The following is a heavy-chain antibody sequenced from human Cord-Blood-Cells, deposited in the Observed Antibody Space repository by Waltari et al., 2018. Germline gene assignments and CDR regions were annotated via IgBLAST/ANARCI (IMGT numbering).Heavy chain of an antibody. CDR2: IIPIFGTA. D-gene: IGHD6-13*01. J-gene: IGHJ4*02. CDR1: GATFSSYA. Sequence: QVQLVQSGAEVKKPGSSVKVSCKASGATFSSYALRRLRQAPGQGLEWMGGIIPIFGTANYAQKFQGRVTITADESTSTAYMELSSLRSEDTAVYYCARDVRGAAGTVDYWGQGTLVTVSS. V-gene: IGHV1-69*01. CDR3: ARDVRGAAGTVDY.